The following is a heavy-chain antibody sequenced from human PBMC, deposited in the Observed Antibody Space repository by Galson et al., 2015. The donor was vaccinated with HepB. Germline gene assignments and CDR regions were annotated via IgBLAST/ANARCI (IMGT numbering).Heavy chain of an antibody. CDR3: ARGGRTYYYYYMDV. Sequence: SLRLSCAASGFIFDDYTMHWVRQAPGKGLEWVSGMSWNSDTIAYADSVKGRFTISRDNAKNSLYLQMNSLRPEDTAFYFCARGGRTYYYYYMDVWGKGTTVTVSS. CDR1: GFIFDDYT. CDR2: MSWNSDTI. V-gene: IGHV3-9*01. J-gene: IGHJ6*03.